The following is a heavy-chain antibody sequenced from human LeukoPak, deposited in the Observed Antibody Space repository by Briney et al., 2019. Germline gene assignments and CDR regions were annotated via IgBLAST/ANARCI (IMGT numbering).Heavy chain of an antibody. CDR3: ARHVSYNWFDP. CDR2: IYYSGST. CDR1: GGSISSSSYY. D-gene: IGHD3-16*01. J-gene: IGHJ5*02. V-gene: IGHV4-39*01. Sequence: SETLSLTCTVSGGSISSSSYYWGWIRQPPGKGLGYIGSIYYSGSTYYNPSLKSRVTISVDTSKNQFSLKLSPVTAADTAVYYCARHVSYNWFDPWGQGTLVTVSS.